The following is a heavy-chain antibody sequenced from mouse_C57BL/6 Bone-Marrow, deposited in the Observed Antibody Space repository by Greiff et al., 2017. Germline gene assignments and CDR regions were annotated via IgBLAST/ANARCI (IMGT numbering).Heavy chain of an antibody. D-gene: IGHD2-1*01. CDR1: GFTFSDYG. Sequence: DVHLVESGGGLVKPGGSLKLSCAASGFTFSDYGMHWVRQAPEKGLEWVAYISSGSSTIYYADTVKGRFTISRDNAKNTLFLQMTSLRSEDTAMYYCARPGVNYVLLFAYWGQGTLVTVSA. CDR2: ISSGSSTI. V-gene: IGHV5-17*01. J-gene: IGHJ3*01. CDR3: ARPGVNYVLLFAY.